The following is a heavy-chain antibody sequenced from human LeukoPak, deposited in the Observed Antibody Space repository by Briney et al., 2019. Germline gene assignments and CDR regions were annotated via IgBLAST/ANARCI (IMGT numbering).Heavy chain of an antibody. CDR3: ARDSDSSFQGFDP. CDR2: ISAYNSNT. D-gene: IGHD6-13*01. V-gene: IGHV1-18*01. Sequence: TFTXXXXXXVXQXXXXGXXXXGSISAYNSNTNYPQKLQGRVTMTTDTSTSTDYMELRSLRSDDTAVYYCARDSDSSFQGFDPWGQGTLVTVSS. CDR1: TFTXXX. J-gene: IGHJ5*02.